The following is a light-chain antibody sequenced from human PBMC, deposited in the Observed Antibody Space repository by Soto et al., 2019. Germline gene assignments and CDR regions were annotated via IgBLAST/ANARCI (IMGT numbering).Light chain of an antibody. CDR3: QEYGSSRT. Sequence: EIVLTQSPGTLSLSPGERATLSCRASQSVSGSYLAWYQQKPGQAPRLLIYGASSRATGIPDRFSGSGSGTDFTLTISRLESEYSAVYYCQEYGSSRTFGQGTKVEIK. V-gene: IGKV3-20*01. J-gene: IGKJ1*01. CDR1: QSVSGSY. CDR2: GAS.